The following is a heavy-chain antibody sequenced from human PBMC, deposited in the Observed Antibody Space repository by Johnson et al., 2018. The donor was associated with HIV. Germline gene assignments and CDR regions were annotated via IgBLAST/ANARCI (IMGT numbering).Heavy chain of an antibody. V-gene: IGHV3-13*01. CDR3: AIPYYYYSGDYR. J-gene: IGHJ3*01. D-gene: IGHD3-22*01. Sequence: VQLVESGGGVVQPGGSLRLSCEVSGLTFSKYDMHWVRQVTGKGLEWVSAIGTAGDTYYADSVRGRFTISRDNSKNTLYLQMDSLRAEDMAVYYCAIPYYYYSGDYRWGQGTMVTVSS. CDR2: IGTAGDT. CDR1: GLTFSKYD.